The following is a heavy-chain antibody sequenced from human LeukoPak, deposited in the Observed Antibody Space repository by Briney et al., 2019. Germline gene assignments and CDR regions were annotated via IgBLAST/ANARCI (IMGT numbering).Heavy chain of an antibody. CDR1: GYTFTGYY. CDR2: MNPNSGNT. D-gene: IGHD3-16*02. Sequence: ASVKVSCKASGYTFTGYYMHWVRQAPGQGLEWMGWMNPNSGNTGYAQKFQGRVTMTRNTSISTAYMELSSLRSEDTAVYYCARSIVDGHYYMDVWGKGTTVTISS. V-gene: IGHV1-8*02. J-gene: IGHJ6*03. CDR3: ARSIVDGHYYMDV.